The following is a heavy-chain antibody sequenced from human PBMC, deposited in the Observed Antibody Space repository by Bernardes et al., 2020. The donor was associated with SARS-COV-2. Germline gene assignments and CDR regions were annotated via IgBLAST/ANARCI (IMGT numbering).Heavy chain of an antibody. D-gene: IGHD3-3*01. J-gene: IGHJ6*02. CDR3: ARDLSPSITIFGVVPGYGMDV. CDR1: GGSISSGSYY. Sequence: SETLSLTRTVSGGSISSGSYYWSWIRQPAGKGLEWIGRIYTSGSTNYNPSLKSRVTISVDTSKNQFSLKLSSVTAADTAVYYCARDLSPSITIFGVVPGYGMDVWGQGTTVTVSS. CDR2: IYTSGST. V-gene: IGHV4-61*02.